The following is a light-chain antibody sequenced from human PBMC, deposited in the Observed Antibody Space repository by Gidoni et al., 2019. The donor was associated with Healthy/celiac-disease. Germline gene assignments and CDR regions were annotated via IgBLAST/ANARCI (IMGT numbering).Light chain of an antibody. CDR3: NSRDSSGNHLRV. CDR1: SLRSYY. Sequence: SSELTQDPAVSVALGQTVRITCQGDSLRSYYASWYQQKPGQAPVLVIYGKHNRPSGIPDPFSGSSSGNTASLTITGAQAEDEADYYCNSRDSSGNHLRVFGGGTKLTVL. V-gene: IGLV3-19*01. J-gene: IGLJ2*01. CDR2: GKH.